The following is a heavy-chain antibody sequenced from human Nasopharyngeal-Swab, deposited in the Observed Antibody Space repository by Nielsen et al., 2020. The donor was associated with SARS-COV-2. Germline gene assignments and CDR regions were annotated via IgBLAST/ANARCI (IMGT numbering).Heavy chain of an antibody. J-gene: IGHJ3*02. Sequence: GGSLRLSCSASGFTFNTYAMHWVRQAPGKGLVWVSRINSDGSSTSYADSVKGRFTISRDNAKNTLYLQMNSLRAEDTAVYYCVGSGSYYGGAFDIWGQGTMVTVSS. CDR1: GFTFNTYA. CDR2: INSDGSST. V-gene: IGHV3-74*01. D-gene: IGHD1-26*01. CDR3: VGSGSYYGGAFDI.